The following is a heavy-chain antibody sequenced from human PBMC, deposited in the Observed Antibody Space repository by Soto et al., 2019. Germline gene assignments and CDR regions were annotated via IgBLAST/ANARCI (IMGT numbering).Heavy chain of an antibody. V-gene: IGHV3-66*01. D-gene: IGHD5-12*01. CDR3: TRSAVSTIIGDY. CDR2: VYGGGNT. CDR1: GFTVSSNY. Sequence: EVQLVESGGDLVQPGRSLRLSCAASGFTVSSNYMNWVRQAPGKGLEWVSGVYGGGNTYYADSVKVRFTISRHNSKNTLYLQMNSLRAEDTAVYYCTRSAVSTIIGDYWGQGTLVTVSS. J-gene: IGHJ4*02.